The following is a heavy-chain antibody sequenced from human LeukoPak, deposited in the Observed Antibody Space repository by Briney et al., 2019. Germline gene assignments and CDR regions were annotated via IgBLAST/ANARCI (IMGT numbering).Heavy chain of an antibody. CDR3: AKRQWGYGDLYGMDV. Sequence: PGGSLRLSCAASGFTFDDYAMHWVRQAPGKGLEWVSGISWNSGSIGYADSVKGRFTISRDNSKNTLYLQMNSLRAEDTAVYYCAKRQWGYGDLYGMDVWGQGTTVTVSS. CDR1: GFTFDDYA. J-gene: IGHJ6*02. CDR2: ISWNSGSI. D-gene: IGHD4-17*01. V-gene: IGHV3-9*01.